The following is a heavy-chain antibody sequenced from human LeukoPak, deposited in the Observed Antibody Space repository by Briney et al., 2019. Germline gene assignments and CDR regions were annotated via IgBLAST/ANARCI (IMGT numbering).Heavy chain of an antibody. Sequence: GGPLRHSCAASGFTFSNYAMNWVRHAPGKRLEGGSGLIGSGGSTYYADSVKGRSTISRDNYKNTLYLQMNSLRAEDTAVYYCAKKALQYCSGGNCYYPCDYWGEGTRVTVSS. CDR3: AKKALQYCSGGNCYYPCDY. V-gene: IGHV3-23*01. J-gene: IGHJ4*02. D-gene: IGHD2-15*01. CDR2: LIGSGGST. CDR1: GFTFSNYA.